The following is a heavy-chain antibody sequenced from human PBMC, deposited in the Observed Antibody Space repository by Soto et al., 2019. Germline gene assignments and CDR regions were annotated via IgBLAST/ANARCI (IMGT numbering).Heavy chain of an antibody. CDR3: AKEGWGIQYGDYGGWNFDY. V-gene: IGHV3-23*01. CDR2: ISGSGGST. J-gene: IGHJ4*02. D-gene: IGHD4-17*01. CDR1: GFTFSSYA. Sequence: EVQLLESGGGLVQPGGSLRLSCAASGFTFSSYAMSWVRQAPGKGLEWVSAISGSGGSTYYADSVKGRFTISRDNSKNMLYLQMNSLRAEYTAVYYCAKEGWGIQYGDYGGWNFDYWGQGTLVTVSS.